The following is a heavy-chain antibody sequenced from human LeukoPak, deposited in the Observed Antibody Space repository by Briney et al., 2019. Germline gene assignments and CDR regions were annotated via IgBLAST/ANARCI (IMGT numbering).Heavy chain of an antibody. J-gene: IGHJ6*02. CDR1: GGTFISYA. D-gene: IGHD1-26*01. V-gene: IGHV1-69*13. CDR2: IIPIFGTA. Sequence: ASVKVSCKASGGTFISYAISWVRQAPGQGLEWMGGIIPIFGTANYVQKFQGRVTITADESTSTAYMELSSLRSEDTAMYYCARGIVGASANYYYYGMDVWGQGTTVTVSS. CDR3: ARGIVGASANYYYYGMDV.